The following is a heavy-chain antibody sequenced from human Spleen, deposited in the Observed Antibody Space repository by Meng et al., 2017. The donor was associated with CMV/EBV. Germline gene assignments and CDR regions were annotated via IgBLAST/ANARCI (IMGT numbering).Heavy chain of an antibody. V-gene: IGHV3-23*03. CDR1: GFTFSSYA. Sequence: GESLKISCAASGFTFSSYAMSWVRQAPGKGLEWVSVIYSGGSGTYYADSVKGRFTISRDNSKNTLYLQMNSLRAEDTAVYYCAKAAGSSGWYPFDYWGQGTLVTVSS. D-gene: IGHD6-19*01. CDR3: AKAAGSSGWYPFDY. J-gene: IGHJ4*02. CDR2: IYSGGSGT.